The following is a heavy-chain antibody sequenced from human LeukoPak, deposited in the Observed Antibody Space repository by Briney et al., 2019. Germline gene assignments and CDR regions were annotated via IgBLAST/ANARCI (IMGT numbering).Heavy chain of an antibody. CDR3: ARGAGIGIAASSDY. V-gene: IGHV4-4*02. Sequence: SETLSLTCAVSGGSIGSSNWWCWVRQPPGKGLEWIGEIYHSGSTNYNPSLKSRVTISVDKSKNQFSLKLSSVTAADTAVYYCARGAGIGIAASSDYWGQGTLVTVSS. CDR2: IYHSGST. D-gene: IGHD6-13*01. J-gene: IGHJ4*02. CDR1: GGSIGSSNW.